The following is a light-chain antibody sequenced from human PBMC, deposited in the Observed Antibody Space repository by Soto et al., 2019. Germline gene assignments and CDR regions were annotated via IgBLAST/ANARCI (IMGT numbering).Light chain of an antibody. Sequence: FQMSQSPSSLSRSVGDIVPIPSRASQSITTHLNSYQQKPGKAPKLLIYAASSLQSGVPSRFSGSGSGTDFTLTISSLQPEDFATDYCPQSYSTPSTFGQGTLLEIK. CDR2: AAS. J-gene: IGKJ5*01. V-gene: IGKV1-39*01. CDR3: PQSYSTPST. CDR1: QSITTH.